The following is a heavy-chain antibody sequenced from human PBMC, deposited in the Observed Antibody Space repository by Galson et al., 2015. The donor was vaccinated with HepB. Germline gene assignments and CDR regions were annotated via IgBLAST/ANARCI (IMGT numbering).Heavy chain of an antibody. CDR3: ARDLSGATNAFDI. Sequence: ETLSLTCTVSGDSISSYYWTWIRQPAGKGLEWIGRIYTSGSINYNPSLKGRVTMSVDTSKNQFSLKLSSVTAADTAVYYCARDLSGATNAFDIWGQGTMVTVSS. J-gene: IGHJ3*02. CDR1: GDSISSYY. V-gene: IGHV4-4*07. CDR2: IYTSGSI. D-gene: IGHD1-26*01.